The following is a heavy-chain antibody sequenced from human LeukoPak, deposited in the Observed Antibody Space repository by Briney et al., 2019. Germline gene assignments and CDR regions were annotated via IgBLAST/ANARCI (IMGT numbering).Heavy chain of an antibody. CDR1: GGSISSYY. CDR2: IYYSGST. D-gene: IGHD5-24*01. Sequence: NPSETLSLTCTVSGGSISSYYWSWIRQPPGKGLEWLGYIYYSGSTNYNPSLKSRVTISVDTSKNQFSLKLSSVTAADTAVYYCARGLDGYYPFDYWGQGTLVTVSS. CDR3: ARGLDGYYPFDY. V-gene: IGHV4-59*01. J-gene: IGHJ4*02.